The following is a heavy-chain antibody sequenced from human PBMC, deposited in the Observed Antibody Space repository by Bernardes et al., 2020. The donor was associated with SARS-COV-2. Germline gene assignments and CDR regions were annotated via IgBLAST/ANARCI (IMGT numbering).Heavy chain of an antibody. CDR1: GFMFSNFS. V-gene: IGHV3-21*01. Sequence: GGSLRLSCLTSGFMFSNFSMNWVRLAPGKGLEWVSSMDKTSTYIYYADSVKGRFTISRDNSKNTLYLQMNSLRAEDTAVYYCARDQERGITIFGADYGMDVWGQGTTVTVSS. CDR2: MDKTSTYI. CDR3: ARDQERGITIFGADYGMDV. J-gene: IGHJ6*02. D-gene: IGHD3-3*01.